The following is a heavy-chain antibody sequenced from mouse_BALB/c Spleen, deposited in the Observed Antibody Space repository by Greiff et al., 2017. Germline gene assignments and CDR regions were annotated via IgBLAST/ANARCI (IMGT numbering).Heavy chain of an antibody. CDR2: INPNNGDT. V-gene: IGHV1-18*01. J-gene: IGHJ1*01. CDR3: ARSDYGSSHWYFDV. D-gene: IGHD1-1*01. Sequence: VQLKESGPELVKPGASVKIPCKASGYTFTDYNMDWVKQSHGKSLEWIGDINPNNGDTFYNQKFKGKATLTVDKSSSTAYMQLNSLTSEDSAVYYCARSDYGSSHWYFDVWGAGTTVTVSS. CDR1: GYTFTDYN.